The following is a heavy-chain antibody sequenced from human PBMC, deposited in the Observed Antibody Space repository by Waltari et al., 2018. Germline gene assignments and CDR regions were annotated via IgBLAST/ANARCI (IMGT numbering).Heavy chain of an antibody. D-gene: IGHD2-8*01. J-gene: IGHJ6*02. CDR3: ARWPGTVYALYYYYGMDV. V-gene: IGHV4-34*01. CDR1: GGSFSGYY. CDR2: IKHSGST. Sequence: QVQLQQWGAGLLKPSETLSLTCAVYGGSFSGYYWSWIRQPPGKGLEWIGEIKHSGSTNYNPSLKSRVTISVDTSKNQFSLKLSSVTAADTAVYYCARWPGTVYALYYYYGMDVWGQGTTVTVSS.